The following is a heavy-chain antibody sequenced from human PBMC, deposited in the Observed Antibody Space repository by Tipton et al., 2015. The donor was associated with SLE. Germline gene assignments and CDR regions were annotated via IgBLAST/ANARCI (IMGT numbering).Heavy chain of an antibody. V-gene: IGHV3-48*01. CDR1: GFTFSSYG. J-gene: IGHJ5*02. D-gene: IGHD3-3*01. CDR3: AREVDLEWIHDL. Sequence: SLRLSCAASGFTFSSYGMNWVRQAPGKGPEWVSYISSSSSTIYYADSVKGRFTVSRDNAENLLYLQMNSLRAEDTAVYYCAREVDLEWIHDLWGQGTLVTVSS. CDR2: ISSSSSTI.